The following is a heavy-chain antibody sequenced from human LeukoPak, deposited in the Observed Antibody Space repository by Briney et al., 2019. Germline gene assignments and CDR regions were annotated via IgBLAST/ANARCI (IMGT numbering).Heavy chain of an antibody. CDR2: IYSSGST. CDR1: GGSINSYY. J-gene: IGHJ4*02. Sequence: TSETLSHTCTVSGGSINSYYWSWIRQPAGKGLEWIGRIYSSGSTNYNPSLKSRVSMSVDTSKNQFSLKLTSVTAADTAVYYCARGGKATVVTMWGQGILVTVSS. CDR3: ARGGKATVVTM. V-gene: IGHV4-4*07. D-gene: IGHD4-23*01.